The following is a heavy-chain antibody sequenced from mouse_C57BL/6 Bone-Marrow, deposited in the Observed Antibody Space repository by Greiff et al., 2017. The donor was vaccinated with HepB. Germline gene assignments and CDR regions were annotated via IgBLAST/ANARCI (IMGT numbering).Heavy chain of an antibody. CDR3: ARQGLTTVVPGYFDY. D-gene: IGHD1-1*01. V-gene: IGHV5-9*01. CDR1: GFTFSSYT. CDR2: ISGGGGNT. J-gene: IGHJ2*01. Sequence: EVKVVESGGGLVKPGGSLKLSCAASGFTFSSYTMSWVRQTPEKRLEWVATISGGGGNTYYPDSVKGRFTISRDNAKNTLYLQMSSLRSEDTALYYCARQGLTTVVPGYFDYWGQGTTLTVSS.